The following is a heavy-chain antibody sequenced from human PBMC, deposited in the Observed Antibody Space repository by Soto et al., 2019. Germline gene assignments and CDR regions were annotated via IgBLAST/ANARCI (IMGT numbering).Heavy chain of an antibody. CDR2: TIPIFDTP. CDR3: ARDREDGSGTKYNWFDS. J-gene: IGHJ5*01. V-gene: IGHV1-69*01. CDR1: GGTFGNLS. Sequence: QMQLVQSGAEGKKPGSSVKISCKASGGTFGNLSISWLRQAPGQGLEWMGGTIPIFDTPHYAEKFRDRVTITADATSTAYLELTSLTSADTATYYCARDREDGSGTKYNWFDSWGQGTLVTVSS. D-gene: IGHD3-10*01.